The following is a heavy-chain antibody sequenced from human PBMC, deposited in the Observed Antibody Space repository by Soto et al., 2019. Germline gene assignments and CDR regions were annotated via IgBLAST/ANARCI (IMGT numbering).Heavy chain of an antibody. J-gene: IGHJ4*02. CDR2: IYYSGST. V-gene: IGHV4-31*03. Sequence: QVQLQESGPGLVKPSQTLSLTCTVSGGSISSGGYYWRWIRQHPGKGLEWIGYIYYSGSTFYNPSLKSRVTISVDTSKNQFSLKLTSVTAADTAVYYCARKATVTTCFDYWGQGTLVTVSS. CDR3: ARKATVTTCFDY. D-gene: IGHD4-17*01. CDR1: GGSISSGGYY.